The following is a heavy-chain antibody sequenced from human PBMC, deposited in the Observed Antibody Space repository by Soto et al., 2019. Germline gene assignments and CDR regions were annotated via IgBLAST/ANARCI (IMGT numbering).Heavy chain of an antibody. Sequence: EVQLVESGGGLVQPGRSLRLSCEASGFTFSNYDMHWVRQTTGKGLEWVSGIGTAGDTYYSGSVKGRFSISRENAKNSFYLQMNSLRAEDTAVYYCASGGLYICGQGTLVTVSS. CDR2: IGTAGDT. J-gene: IGHJ4*02. CDR1: GFTFSNYD. CDR3: ASGGLYI. V-gene: IGHV3-13*01. D-gene: IGHD3-16*01.